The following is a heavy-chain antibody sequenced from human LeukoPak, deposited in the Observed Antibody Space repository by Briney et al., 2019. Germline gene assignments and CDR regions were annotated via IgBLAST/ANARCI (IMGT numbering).Heavy chain of an antibody. CDR1: GYTFTSYA. CDR3: ARAAELKHITMVRGPTNGAFDF. D-gene: IGHD3-10*01. CDR2: INAGNGNT. J-gene: IGHJ3*01. V-gene: IGHV1-3*03. Sequence: GASVKVSCKASGYTFTSYAMHWVRQAPGQRLEWMGWINAGNGNTKYSQEFQGRVTITRDTSASTAYMELSSLRSEDMAVYYCARAAELKHITMVRGPTNGAFDFWGQGTMVTVSS.